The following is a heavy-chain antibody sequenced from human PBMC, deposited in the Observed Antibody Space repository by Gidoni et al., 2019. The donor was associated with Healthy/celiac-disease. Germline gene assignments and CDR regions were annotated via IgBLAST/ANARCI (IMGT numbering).Heavy chain of an antibody. CDR3: ARDEAGSLGY. Sequence: QVQLVESGGGVVQPGRSLRLSCAASGFTFSSYGMHWSRQAPGKGLEWVAVIWYDGSNKYYADSGKGRFTISRDNSKNTLYLQMNSLRAEDKAVYYCARDEAGSLGYWGQGTLVTVSS. J-gene: IGHJ4*02. V-gene: IGHV3-33*01. CDR1: GFTFSSYG. CDR2: IWYDGSNK. D-gene: IGHD6-19*01.